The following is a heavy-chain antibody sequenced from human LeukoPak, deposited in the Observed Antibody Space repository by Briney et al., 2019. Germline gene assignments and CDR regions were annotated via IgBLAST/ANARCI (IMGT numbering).Heavy chain of an antibody. CDR1: GYTFTSYS. CDR2: IIPIFRTA. CDR3: ARALRYYSDSSGYAFDY. V-gene: IGHV1-69*13. Sequence: SVKVSCKASGYTFTSYSINWVRQAPGQGLEWMGGIIPIFRTANYAQKFQGRVTITADESTSTAYMELSSLRSEDTAVYYCARALRYYSDSSGYAFDYWGQGTLVTVSS. D-gene: IGHD3-22*01. J-gene: IGHJ4*02.